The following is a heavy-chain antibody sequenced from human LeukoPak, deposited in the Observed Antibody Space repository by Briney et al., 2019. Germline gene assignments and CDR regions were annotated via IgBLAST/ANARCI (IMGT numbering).Heavy chain of an antibody. CDR2: IYTSAST. J-gene: IGHJ6*03. CDR1: GGSISSYY. Sequence: SETLSLTCTVSGGSISSYYWSWIRQPAGKGLEWIGRIYTSASTNYNPSLKSRVTMSVDTSKNQFSLKLSSVTAADTAVYYCASDLRDIVVVPAATRYYYYMDVWGKGTTVTVSS. CDR3: ASDLRDIVVVPAATRYYYYMDV. D-gene: IGHD2-2*01. V-gene: IGHV4-4*07.